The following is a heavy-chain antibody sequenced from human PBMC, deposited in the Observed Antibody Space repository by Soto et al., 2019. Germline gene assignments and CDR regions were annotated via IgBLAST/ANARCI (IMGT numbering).Heavy chain of an antibody. CDR1: PVTFSYDG. V-gene: IGHV3-33*01. D-gene: IGHD6-19*01. J-gene: IGHJ4*02. Sequence: VRSLRLSCVSSPVTFSYDGMHCVRHSPGKGLEWVAVIWHDGSSVYYADSVNGRFTISRDNSKNTLYLQMKSLRDEDTAVYFCARDTRIAVADEGAFESWGQGTLVNVS. CDR3: ARDTRIAVADEGAFES. CDR2: IWHDGSSV.